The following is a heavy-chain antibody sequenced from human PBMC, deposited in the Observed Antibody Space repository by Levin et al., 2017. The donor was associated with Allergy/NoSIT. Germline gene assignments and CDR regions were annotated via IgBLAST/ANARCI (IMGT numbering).Heavy chain of an antibody. CDR1: GFTFSSYA. CDR3: AKGSGSYYIALGDAFDI. J-gene: IGHJ3*02. CDR2: ISGSGGST. Sequence: GGSLRLSCAASGFTFSSYAMSWVRQAPGKGLEWVSAISGSGGSTYYADSVKGRFTISRDNSKNTLYLQMNSLRAEDTAVYYCAKGSGSYYIALGDAFDIWGQGTMVTVSS. D-gene: IGHD3-10*01. V-gene: IGHV3-23*01.